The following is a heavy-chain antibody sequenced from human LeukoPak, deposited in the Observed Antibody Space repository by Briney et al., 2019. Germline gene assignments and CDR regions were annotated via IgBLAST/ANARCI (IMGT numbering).Heavy chain of an antibody. CDR2: IIPIFGTA. CDR1: GGTFSSYA. J-gene: IGHJ4*02. Sequence: SVKVSCKASGGTFSSYAISWVRQAPGQGLEWMGRIIPIFGTANYAQKFQGRVTITTDESTSTAYMELGSLRSEDTAVYYCARDEGYCGGDCYSSGFDYWGQGTLVTVSS. CDR3: ARDEGYCGGDCYSSGFDY. V-gene: IGHV1-69*05. D-gene: IGHD2-21*02.